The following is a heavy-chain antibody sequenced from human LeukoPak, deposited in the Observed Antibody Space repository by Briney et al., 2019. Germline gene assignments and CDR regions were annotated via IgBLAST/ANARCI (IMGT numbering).Heavy chain of an antibody. J-gene: IGHJ4*02. Sequence: ASVKVSCKASGYTFTSYGISWVRQAPGQGLEWMGWISAYNGNTNYAQKLQGRVTMTTDTSTSTAYMELRSLRSDDTAVYYCARDRITTVRGVIIRTSTADYWGQGTLVTVSS. V-gene: IGHV1-18*01. CDR1: GYTFTSYG. CDR3: ARDRITTVRGVIIRTSTADY. CDR2: ISAYNGNT. D-gene: IGHD3-10*01.